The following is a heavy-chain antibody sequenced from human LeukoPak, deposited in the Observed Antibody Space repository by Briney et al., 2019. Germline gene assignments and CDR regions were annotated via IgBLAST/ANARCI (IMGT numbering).Heavy chain of an antibody. CDR3: SRLEDTSPIEVALDI. V-gene: IGHV3-73*01. Sequence: GGSLKLSCAASGLTFSCSVMHWVRQAAGKGLDWVGRIRSKRNNYATAYAASVKGRFTISRDDSKNTVYLRMDSLKPEDTALYYCSRLEDTSPIEVALDIWGQGTVVTVSS. D-gene: IGHD2-2*01. J-gene: IGHJ3*02. CDR2: IRSKRNNYAT. CDR1: GLTFSCSV.